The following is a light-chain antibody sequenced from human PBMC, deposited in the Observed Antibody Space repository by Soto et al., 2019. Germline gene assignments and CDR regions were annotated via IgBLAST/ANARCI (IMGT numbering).Light chain of an antibody. CDR3: QHRGSWPRS. CDR1: QSVGTS. V-gene: IGKV3-11*01. J-gene: IGKJ1*01. CDR2: DAA. Sequence: DIVLTQSPATLSLSPGERATLSCTASQSVGTSLAWYKQQPGQAPRLLIHDAAYRASGIPERFSGSGSGTAFSLSFSRLEPDDFAVYYCQHRGSWPRSFGRGTKVEI.